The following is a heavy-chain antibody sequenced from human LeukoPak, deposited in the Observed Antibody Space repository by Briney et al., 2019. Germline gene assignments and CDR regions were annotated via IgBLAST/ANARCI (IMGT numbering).Heavy chain of an antibody. Sequence: GGSLRLSCAASGFTFDDYGMSWVRQAPGKGLEWVSGINWNGGSTGYADSVKGRFTISRDNAKNTLYLQMDSLTADDTAVYFCARDRGWGMDVWGKGTTVTISS. CDR2: INWNGGST. CDR1: GFTFDDYG. V-gene: IGHV3-20*04. D-gene: IGHD5-12*01. J-gene: IGHJ6*03. CDR3: ARDRGWGMDV.